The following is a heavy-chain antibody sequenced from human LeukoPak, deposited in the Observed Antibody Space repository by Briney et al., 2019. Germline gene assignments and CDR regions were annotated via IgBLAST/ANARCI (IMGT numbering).Heavy chain of an antibody. J-gene: IGHJ4*02. V-gene: IGHV4-34*01. D-gene: IGHD6-19*01. CDR3: ARGQEIYQDWFVSSGWSKSRFDY. CDR1: GGSFSGYY. CDR2: INHSGST. Sequence: SETLSLTCAVYGGSFSGYYWSWIRQPPGKGLEWIGEINHSGSTNYNPSLKSRVTISVDTSKNQFSLKLSSVTAADTAVYYCARGQEIYQDWFVSSGWSKSRFDYWGRGTLVTVSS.